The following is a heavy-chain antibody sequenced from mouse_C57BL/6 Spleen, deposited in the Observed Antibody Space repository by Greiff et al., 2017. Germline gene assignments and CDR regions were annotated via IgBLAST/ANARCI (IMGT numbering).Heavy chain of an antibody. V-gene: IGHV2-2*01. CDR1: GFSLTSYG. D-gene: IGHD1-1*01. Sequence: QVQLQQSGPGLVQPSQSLSITCTVSGFSLTSYGVHWVRQSPGKGLEWRGVLWSGGSTDYNAAFISRLSISKDNSKGQVFFKMNSLQADDTAIYYCARKGDYYGSSPWYFDVWGTGTTVTVSS. CDR2: LWSGGST. J-gene: IGHJ1*03. CDR3: ARKGDYYGSSPWYFDV.